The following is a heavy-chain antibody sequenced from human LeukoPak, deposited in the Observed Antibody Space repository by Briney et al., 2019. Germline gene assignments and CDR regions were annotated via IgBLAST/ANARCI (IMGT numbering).Heavy chain of an antibody. CDR2: ISYDGSNK. V-gene: IGHV3-30-3*01. CDR3: ARESPYCSGGSCYTAVYYYYGMDV. J-gene: IGHJ6*02. Sequence: PGESLRLSCAASGFTFSSYAMHWVRQAPGKGLEWVAVISYDGSNKYYADSVKGRFTISRDNSKNTLYLQMNSLRAEDTAVYYCARESPYCSGGSCYTAVYYYYGMDVWGQGTTVTVSS. D-gene: IGHD2-15*01. CDR1: GFTFSSYA.